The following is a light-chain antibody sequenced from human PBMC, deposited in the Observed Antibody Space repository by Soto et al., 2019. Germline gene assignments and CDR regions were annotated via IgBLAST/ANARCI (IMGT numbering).Light chain of an antibody. CDR3: SSYTGNADILYV. CDR2: EVT. J-gene: IGLJ1*01. CDR1: SSDVGAYNY. V-gene: IGLV2-8*01. Sequence: QSVLIQPPSASGSPGQSVAISCTGTSSDVGAYNYVSWYQLHPGKAPKLIISEVTKRPSGVPDHLSGSKSGNTASLTVSGLQADDEADYHCSSYTGNADILYVFGSGTKLTVL.